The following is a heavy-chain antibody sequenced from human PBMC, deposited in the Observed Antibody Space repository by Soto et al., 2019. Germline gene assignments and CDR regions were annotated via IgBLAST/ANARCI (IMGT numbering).Heavy chain of an antibody. D-gene: IGHD6-6*01. CDR2: INHSGST. CDR1: VGSFSGYY. V-gene: IGHV4-34*01. CDR3: ARDQVEYSSSSGLDY. J-gene: IGHJ4*02. Sequence: SLTCAVYVGSFSGYYWSWIRQPPGKGLEWIGEINHSGSTNYNPSLKSRVTISVDTSKNQFSLKLSSVTAADTAVYYCARDQVEYSSSSGLDYWGQGTLVTVSS.